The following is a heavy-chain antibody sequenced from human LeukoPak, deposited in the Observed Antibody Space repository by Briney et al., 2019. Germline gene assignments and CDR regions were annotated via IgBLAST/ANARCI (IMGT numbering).Heavy chain of an antibody. CDR1: GGSISSYY. CDR2: IYYSGST. Sequence: SETLSLTCTVSGGSISSYYWSWIRQPPGKGLEWIGYIYYSGSTNYNPSLKSRVTISVDTSKNQFSLKLSPVTAADTAVYYCARAQGYCSSTSCYDAFDYWGQGTLVTVSS. CDR3: ARAQGYCSSTSCYDAFDY. V-gene: IGHV4-59*01. D-gene: IGHD2-2*01. J-gene: IGHJ4*02.